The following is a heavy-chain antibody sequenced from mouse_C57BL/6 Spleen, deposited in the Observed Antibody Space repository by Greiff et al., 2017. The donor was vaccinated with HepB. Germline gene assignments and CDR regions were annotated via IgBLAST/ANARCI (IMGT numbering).Heavy chain of an antibody. CDR2: IYPRSGNT. V-gene: IGHV1-81*01. CDR1: GYTFTSYG. J-gene: IGHJ2*01. Sequence: QVHVKQSGAELARPGASVKLSCKASGYTFTSYGISWVKQRTGQGLEWIGEIYPRSGNTYYNEKFKGKATLTADKSSSTAYMELRSLTSEDSAVYFCARDYSNYVFDYWGQGTTLTVSS. CDR3: ARDYSNYVFDY. D-gene: IGHD2-5*01.